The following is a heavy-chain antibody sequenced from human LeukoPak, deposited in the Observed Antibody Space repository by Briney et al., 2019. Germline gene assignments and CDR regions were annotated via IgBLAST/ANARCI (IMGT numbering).Heavy chain of an antibody. CDR1: GFSFSGYC. V-gene: IGHV3-7*01. D-gene: IGHD2-8*02. J-gene: IGHJ4*02. Sequence: GGSLRVSSAASGFSFSGYCMNWVRQAPGEGLEWVANINEDGSEKYYVDSVKGRFTISRDNARNSLYLQMNSLRAEDTAVCCCRRVHGGVYDNWGQGTLVTVSS. CDR2: INEDGSEK. CDR3: RRVHGGVYDN.